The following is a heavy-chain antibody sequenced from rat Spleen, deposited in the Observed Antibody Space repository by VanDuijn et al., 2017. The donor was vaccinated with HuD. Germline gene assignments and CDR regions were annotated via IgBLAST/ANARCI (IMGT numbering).Heavy chain of an antibody. CDR2: ISPSGGTT. CDR1: GFTFSDYD. V-gene: IGHV5-25*01. CDR3: ARQSLITTVPDYFDY. D-gene: IGHD1-1*01. Sequence: EVQLVESGGGLVQPGRSLTLSCAASGFTFSDYDMAWVRQAPTKGLEWVASISPSGGTTYYRDSVKGRFTVSRDDAKSTLYLQMDSLGSEDTATYYCARQSLITTVPDYFDYWGQGVMVTVSS. J-gene: IGHJ2*01.